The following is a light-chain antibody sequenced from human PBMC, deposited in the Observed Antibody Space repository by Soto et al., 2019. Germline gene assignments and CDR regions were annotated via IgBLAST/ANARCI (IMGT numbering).Light chain of an antibody. Sequence: QSSLTQPPSVSGSPGQSVAVSCTGTSSDVGSYNRVSWYQQPPGTAPKLIIYEVNNRPSGVPDRFSGSKSGNTASLTISGLQAEDEAYYYWSSFTTRTTYVFGTGTKDTVL. V-gene: IGLV2-18*02. CDR3: SSFTTRTTYV. CDR2: EVN. CDR1: SSDVGSYNR. J-gene: IGLJ1*01.